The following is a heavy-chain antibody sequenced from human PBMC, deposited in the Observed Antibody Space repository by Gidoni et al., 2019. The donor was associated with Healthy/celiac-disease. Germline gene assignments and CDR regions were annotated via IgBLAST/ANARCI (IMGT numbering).Heavy chain of an antibody. CDR3: ASRRDGYNFPLSY. J-gene: IGHJ1*01. CDR1: GFTFSSYS. V-gene: IGHV3-21*01. CDR2: ISSSSSYI. D-gene: IGHD5-12*01. Sequence: EVQLVESGGGLVKPGGSLRLSCEVSGFTFSSYSRNWVRQAPGKGLEWVSSISSSSSYIYYADSVKGRFTISRDNAKNSLYLQMNSLRAEDTAVYYCASRRDGYNFPLSYWGQGTLVTVSS.